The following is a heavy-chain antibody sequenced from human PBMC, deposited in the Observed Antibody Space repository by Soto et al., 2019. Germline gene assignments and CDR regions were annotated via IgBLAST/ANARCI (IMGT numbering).Heavy chain of an antibody. D-gene: IGHD3-3*01. J-gene: IGHJ4*02. CDR3: TSDYYDFWSGENY. V-gene: IGHV3-15*01. Sequence: GGSLRLSCAASGFTFSNAWMSWVRQAPGKGLEWVGRIKSKTDGGTTDYAAPVKGRFTISRDDSKNTLYLQMNSLKTEDTAVYYCTSDYYDFWSGENYWGQGTLVTVSS. CDR2: IKSKTDGGTT. CDR1: GFTFSNAW.